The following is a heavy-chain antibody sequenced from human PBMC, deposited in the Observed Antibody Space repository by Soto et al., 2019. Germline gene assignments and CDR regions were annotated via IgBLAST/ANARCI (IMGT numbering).Heavy chain of an antibody. CDR2: ISAYNGNT. J-gene: IGHJ5*02. D-gene: IGHD2-15*01. CDR1: GYTFTSYG. CDR3: GREVVVVVAATNWFDP. Sequence: ASVKVSCKASGYTFTSYGISWVRQAPGQGLEWMGWISAYNGNTNYAQKLQGRVTMTTDTSTSTAYMELRSLRSDDTAVYYCGREVVVVVAATNWFDPWGQGTLVTVSS. V-gene: IGHV1-18*01.